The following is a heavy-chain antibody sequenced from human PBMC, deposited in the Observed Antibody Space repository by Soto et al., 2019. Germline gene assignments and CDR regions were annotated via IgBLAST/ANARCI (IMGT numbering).Heavy chain of an antibody. CDR3: ARRGAGVYSDS. J-gene: IGHJ4*02. D-gene: IGHD1-26*01. Sequence: PSETLSVTCPVSRDSITRSRYYWGWISQPPGKGLEWIGSIYYSGSTYYNPSLKSRVTISVDTSKNQFSLKLSSVTAADTAVYYCARRGAGVYSDSCGLRPLV. CDR2: IYYSGST. V-gene: IGHV4-39*01. CDR1: RDSITRSRYY.